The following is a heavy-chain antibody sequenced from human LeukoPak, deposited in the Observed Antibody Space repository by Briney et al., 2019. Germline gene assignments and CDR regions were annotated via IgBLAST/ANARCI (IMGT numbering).Heavy chain of an antibody. J-gene: IGHJ5*02. CDR3: AREVPGCSSTSCYGRGWFDP. D-gene: IGHD2-2*01. CDR1: GYTFTSYG. CDR2: ISAYNGNT. V-gene: IGHV1-18*01. Sequence: ASVKVSXKASGYTFTSYGISWVRQAPGQGLEWMGWISAYNGNTNYAQKLQGRVTMTTDTSTSTAYMELRSLRSDDTAVYYCAREVPGCSSTSCYGRGWFDPWGQGTLVTVSS.